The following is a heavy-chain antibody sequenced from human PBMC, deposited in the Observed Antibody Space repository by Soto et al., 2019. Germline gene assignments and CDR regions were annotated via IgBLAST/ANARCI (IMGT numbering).Heavy chain of an antibody. CDR3: ERERYYYDSSGSPAWYGMDV. Sequence: QVQLVQSGAEVKKPGASVKVSCKASGYTFTSYYMHWVRQAPGQGLEWMGIINPSGGSTSYAQKFQGRVTMTRDTSTRTVYMELSSLRSEDTAEYYCERERYYYDSSGSPAWYGMDVWGQGTTVTVSS. J-gene: IGHJ6*02. D-gene: IGHD3-22*01. CDR1: GYTFTSYY. CDR2: INPSGGST. V-gene: IGHV1-46*01.